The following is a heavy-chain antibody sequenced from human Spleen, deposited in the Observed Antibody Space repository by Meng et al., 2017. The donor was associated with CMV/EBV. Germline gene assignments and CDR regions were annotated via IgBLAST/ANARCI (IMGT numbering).Heavy chain of an antibody. V-gene: IGHV3-66*02. D-gene: IGHD3-22*01. Sequence: SGFTVISNYVSWVRRAPGKGLEWVSVIYSGGSTYYADSVKGRFTISRDNSKNTLYLQMNSLRAEDTAVYYCARDMGVYYDSSSYYGYWGQGTLVTVSS. CDR1: GFTVISNY. CDR2: IYSGGST. J-gene: IGHJ4*02. CDR3: ARDMGVYYDSSSYYGY.